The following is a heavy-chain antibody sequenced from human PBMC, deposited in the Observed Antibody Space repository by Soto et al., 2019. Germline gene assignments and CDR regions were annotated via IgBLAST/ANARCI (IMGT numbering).Heavy chain of an antibody. Sequence: EVQLVESEGGLVQPGGSLRLSCAASGFTFSSYSMNWVSQAPGKGLEWVSYISSSSSTIYYADSVKGRFTISRDNAKNSLYLQMNSLRDEDTAVYYCARDVSCSGGSCYNFDYWGQGTLVTVSS. CDR1: GFTFSSYS. J-gene: IGHJ4*02. CDR3: ARDVSCSGGSCYNFDY. V-gene: IGHV3-48*02. D-gene: IGHD2-15*01. CDR2: ISSSSSTI.